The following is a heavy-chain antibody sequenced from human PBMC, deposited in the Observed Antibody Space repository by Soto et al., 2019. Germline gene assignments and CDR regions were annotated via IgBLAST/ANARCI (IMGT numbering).Heavy chain of an antibody. CDR1: GFTFSSYA. J-gene: IGHJ4*02. CDR3: ARNWGYSYGYPPGY. D-gene: IGHD5-18*01. Sequence: QVQLVESGGGVVQPGRSLRLSCAASGFTFSSYAMHWVRQAPGKGLEWVAVISYDGSNKYYADSVKGRFTISRDNSKITLYLQMNSLRAEDTAVYYCARNWGYSYGYPPGYWGQGTLVTVSS. CDR2: ISYDGSNK. V-gene: IGHV3-30-3*01.